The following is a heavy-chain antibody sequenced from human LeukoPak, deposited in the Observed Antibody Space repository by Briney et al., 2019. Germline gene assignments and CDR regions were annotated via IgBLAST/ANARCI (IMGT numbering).Heavy chain of an antibody. CDR1: GASISRGSYY. CDR3: ARESCNGASCFRAERFYYFYMDV. Sequence: SQTLSLTCSVSGASISRGSYYWSWIRQPAGKGLEWIGRIYTSGDTNYNPSLESRVTISVDTSQNQLSLRLTSVTVADTAIYYCARESCNGASCFRAERFYYFYMDVWGKGTTVTVSS. V-gene: IGHV4-61*02. D-gene: IGHD2-15*01. J-gene: IGHJ6*03. CDR2: IYTSGDT.